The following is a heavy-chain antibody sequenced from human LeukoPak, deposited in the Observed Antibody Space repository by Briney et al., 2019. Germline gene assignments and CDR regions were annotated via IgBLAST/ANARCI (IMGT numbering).Heavy chain of an antibody. D-gene: IGHD6-19*01. CDR1: GGSFSGFY. Sequence: SETLSLTCAVYGGSFSGFYWSWIRQPPGKGLEWIGEISHSRTTYYNPSLESRVTVSVDTSKSQFSLRLSSVTAADTAVYYCARLVAVAGVFDYWGQGTLVTVSS. CDR2: ISHSRTT. J-gene: IGHJ4*02. CDR3: ARLVAVAGVFDY. V-gene: IGHV4-34*01.